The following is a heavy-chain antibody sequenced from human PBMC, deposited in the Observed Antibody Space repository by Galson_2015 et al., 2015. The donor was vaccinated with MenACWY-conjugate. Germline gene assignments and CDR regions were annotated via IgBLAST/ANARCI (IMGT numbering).Heavy chain of an antibody. V-gene: IGHV3-30*01. CDR1: GFTFSSYT. J-gene: IGHJ4*02. CDR3: ARGLIGYSSGPLDF. D-gene: IGHD6-19*01. CDR2: TSYDGSNQ. Sequence: SLRLSCAASGFTFSSYTMHWVRQTPGKGLGWVALTSYDGSNQYYADSLKGRLTISRDNSKSTLYLQMDSLRAEDTAVYYCARGLIGYSSGPLDFWGQGALVTVSS.